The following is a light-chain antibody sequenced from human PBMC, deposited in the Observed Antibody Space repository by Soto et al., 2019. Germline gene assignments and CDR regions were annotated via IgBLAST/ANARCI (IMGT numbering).Light chain of an antibody. CDR3: RQHGNSPRT. J-gene: IGKJ1*01. CDR1: QNITNNY. V-gene: IGKV3-20*01. Sequence: EIVLTQSPGTLSLSPGERATLPCRASQNITNNYVAWYQHKPGQAPRLLIYGASSRATGIPVRSSGSGSGTDFTLTISRLEPEDFAVYYCRQHGNSPRTFGQGTKVDIK. CDR2: GAS.